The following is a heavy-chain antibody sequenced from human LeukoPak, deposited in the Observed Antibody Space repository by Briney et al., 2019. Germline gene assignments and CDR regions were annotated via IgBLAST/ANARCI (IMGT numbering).Heavy chain of an antibody. J-gene: IGHJ4*02. Sequence: SETLSLTCTVSGGSISSYYWSWIRQPPGKGLEWIGYIYYSGSTNYNPSLKSRVTISVDTSKNQFSLKLSSVTAADTAVYCCARSLHPLQYVDYWGQGTLVTVSS. V-gene: IGHV4-59*01. CDR3: ARSLHPLQYVDY. CDR1: GGSISSYY. CDR2: IYYSGST. D-gene: IGHD4-11*01.